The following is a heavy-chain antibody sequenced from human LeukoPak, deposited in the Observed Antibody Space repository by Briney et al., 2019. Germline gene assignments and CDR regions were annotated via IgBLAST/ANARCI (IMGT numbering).Heavy chain of an antibody. D-gene: IGHD2-2*01. CDR2: INWNGGST. J-gene: IGHJ6*02. V-gene: IGHV3-20*01. Sequence: GGSLRLSCAASGFTFDDYGMSWVRQAPGKGLEWVSGINWNGGSTGYADSVKGRFTISRDNAKNSLCLQMNSLRAEDTALYHCARVVVVTYGMDVWGQGTTVTVSS. CDR3: ARVVVVTYGMDV. CDR1: GFTFDDYG.